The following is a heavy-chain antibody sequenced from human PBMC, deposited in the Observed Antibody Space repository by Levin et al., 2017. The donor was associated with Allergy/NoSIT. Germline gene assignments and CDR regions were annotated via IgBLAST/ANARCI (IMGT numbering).Heavy chain of an antibody. Sequence: ASVKVSCKASGYTFTGYYMHWVRQAPGQGLEWMGWINPNSGGTNYAQKFQGRVTMTRDTSISTAYMELSRLRSDDTAVYYCARDQGIVVVPAAIAFDIWGQGTMVTVSS. V-gene: IGHV1-2*02. CDR3: ARDQGIVVVPAAIAFDI. CDR2: INPNSGGT. CDR1: GYTFTGYY. J-gene: IGHJ3*02. D-gene: IGHD2-2*02.